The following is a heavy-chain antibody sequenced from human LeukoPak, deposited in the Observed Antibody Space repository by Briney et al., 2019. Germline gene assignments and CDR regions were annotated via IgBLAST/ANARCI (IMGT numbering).Heavy chain of an antibody. CDR3: ARLRGAMTPVTSDFDY. V-gene: IGHV4-39*01. Sequence: PSETLSLTCTVSGGSISGSNYYWAWVRQPPGKGLKWVGSGFYSGSAYSNPSLKSRVTISVDTSRNQFSLNLSSVTAADTAVYYCARLRGAMTPVTSDFDYWGQGTLVTVSS. CDR1: GGSISGSNYY. J-gene: IGHJ4*02. CDR2: GFYSGSA. D-gene: IGHD4-17*01.